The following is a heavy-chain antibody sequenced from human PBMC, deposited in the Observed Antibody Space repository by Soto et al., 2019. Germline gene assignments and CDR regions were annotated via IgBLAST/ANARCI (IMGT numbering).Heavy chain of an antibody. J-gene: IGHJ6*02. CDR3: ARDWAVLRFLESPSGMDV. CDR1: GFTFSSYG. V-gene: IGHV3-33*01. CDR2: IWYDGSNK. D-gene: IGHD3-3*01. Sequence: PGGSLRLSCAASGFTFSSYGMHWVRQAPGKGLEWVAVIWYDGSNKYYADSVKGRFTISRDNSKNTLYLQMNSLRAEDTAVYYCARDWAVLRFLESPSGMDVWGQGTTVTVSS.